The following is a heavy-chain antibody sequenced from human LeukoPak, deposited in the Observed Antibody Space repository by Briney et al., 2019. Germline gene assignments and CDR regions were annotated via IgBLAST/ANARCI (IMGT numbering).Heavy chain of an antibody. J-gene: IGHJ4*02. CDR3: ARVPRGYLDY. D-gene: IGHD3-22*01. Sequence: GGSLRLSCAASGFTFSSYAMSWVRQAPGKGLEWVSAISGSGGSTYYADSVKGRFTISRDNAKNSLYLQMNSLRAEDTAVYYCARVPRGYLDYWGQGTLVTVSS. V-gene: IGHV3-23*01. CDR1: GFTFSSYA. CDR2: ISGSGGST.